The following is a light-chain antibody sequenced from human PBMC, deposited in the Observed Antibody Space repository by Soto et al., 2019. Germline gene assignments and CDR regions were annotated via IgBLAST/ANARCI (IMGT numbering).Light chain of an antibody. CDR1: SSDVGGYNY. Sequence: QSVLTQPASVSGSPGQSITISCTGTSSDVGGYNYVSWYQQHPGKAPKLMIYDVSNRPSGVSNRFSGSKSGNTASLTISGLQAEVYSDYYCSSYTSSITYVFGTGPKFTVL. V-gene: IGLV2-14*01. CDR3: SSYTSSITYV. J-gene: IGLJ1*01. CDR2: DVS.